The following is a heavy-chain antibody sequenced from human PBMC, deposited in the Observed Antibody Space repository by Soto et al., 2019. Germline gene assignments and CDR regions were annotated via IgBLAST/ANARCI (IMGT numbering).Heavy chain of an antibody. V-gene: IGHV3-30-3*01. CDR2: ISYDGSNK. CDR1: GFTFSSYA. Sequence: GGSLRLSCAASGFTFSSYAMHWVRQAPGKGLEWVAVISYDGSNKYYADSVKGRFTISRDNSKNTLYLQMNSLRAEDTAVYYCARSRGVGGGNFRTYFDYWGQGT. J-gene: IGHJ4*02. CDR3: ARSRGVGGGNFRTYFDY. D-gene: IGHD2-21*02.